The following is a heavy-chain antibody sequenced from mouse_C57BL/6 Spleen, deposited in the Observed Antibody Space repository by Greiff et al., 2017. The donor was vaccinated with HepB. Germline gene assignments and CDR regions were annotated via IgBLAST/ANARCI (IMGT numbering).Heavy chain of an antibody. CDR3: ARSGPFYWYFDV. D-gene: IGHD3-1*01. CDR1: GFTFTDYY. V-gene: IGHV7-3*01. Sequence: EVMLVESGGGLVQPGGSLSLSCAASGFTFTDYYMSWVRQPPGKALEWLGFIRNKANGYTTEYSASVKGRFTISRDNSQSILYLQMNALRAEDSATYYCARSGPFYWYFDVWGTGTTVTVSS. CDR2: IRNKANGYTT. J-gene: IGHJ1*03.